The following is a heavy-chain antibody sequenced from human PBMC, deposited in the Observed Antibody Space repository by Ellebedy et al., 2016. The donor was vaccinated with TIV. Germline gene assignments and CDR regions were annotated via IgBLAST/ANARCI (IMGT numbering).Heavy chain of an antibody. CDR1: GFTFSSYV. D-gene: IGHD3-10*01. J-gene: IGHJ6*02. CDR2: ISSNGGST. CDR3: VPIYYGSGSYYKGFPVSYYYGMDV. Sequence: GESLKISCSASGFTFSSYVMHWVRQAPGKGLEYVSAISSNGGSTYYADSVKGRFTISRDNSKNTLYLQMSSLRAEDTAVYYCVPIYYGSGSYYKGFPVSYYYGMDVWGQGTTVTVSS. V-gene: IGHV3-64D*09.